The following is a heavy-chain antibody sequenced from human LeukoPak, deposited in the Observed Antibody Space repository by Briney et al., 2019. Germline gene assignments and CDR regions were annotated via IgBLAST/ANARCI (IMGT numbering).Heavy chain of an antibody. V-gene: IGHV4-61*05. CDR2: IYYSGST. CDR3: ARGAYYMDV. Sequence: PSQTLSLTCTVSGGPIDSSSFYWGWIRQSPGKGLEWIGYIYYSGSTYYNPSLKSRVTISVDTSKNQFSLKLSSVTAADTAVYYCARGAYYMDVWGVGTTVTVSS. CDR1: GGPIDSSSFY. J-gene: IGHJ6*03.